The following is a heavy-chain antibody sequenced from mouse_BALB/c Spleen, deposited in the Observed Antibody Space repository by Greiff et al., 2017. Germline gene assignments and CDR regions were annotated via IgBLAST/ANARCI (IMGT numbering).Heavy chain of an antibody. CDR1: GYTFTDYN. Sequence: VQLQQSGPELVKPGASVKIPCKASGYTFTDYNMDWVKQSHGKSLEWIGDINPNNGGTIYNQKFKGKATLTVDKSSSTAYMELRSLTCEDTAVYYCAREDGYWFAYWGQGTLVTVSA. CDR2: INPNNGGT. CDR3: AREDGYWFAY. D-gene: IGHD2-3*01. J-gene: IGHJ3*01. V-gene: IGHV1-18*01.